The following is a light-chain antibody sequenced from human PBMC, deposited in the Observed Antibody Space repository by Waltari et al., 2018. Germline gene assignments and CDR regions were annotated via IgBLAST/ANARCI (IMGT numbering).Light chain of an antibody. J-gene: IGKJ1*01. V-gene: IGKV4-1*01. CDR3: QQYYRTPQT. CDR1: QSVLYSSNNKNY. Sequence: DIVMTQYPDSLAVSLGEGATINCQSSQSVLYSSNNKNYLAWYQQKPGQPPKLLVYWASTRESGVPDRFSGSGSGTDFTLTISSLQAEDVAVYYCQQYYRTPQTFGQGTKVEIK. CDR2: WAS.